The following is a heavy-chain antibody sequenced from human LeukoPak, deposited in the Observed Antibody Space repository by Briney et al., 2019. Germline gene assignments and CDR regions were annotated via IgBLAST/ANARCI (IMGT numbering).Heavy chain of an antibody. CDR2: ISSSSSYI. J-gene: IGHJ3*02. Sequence: GSLRLSCAASGFTFSSYSMNWVRQAPGKGLEWVSSISSSSSYIYYADSVKGRFTISRDNAKNSLYLQMNSLRAEDTAVYYCARDDWGSDAFDIWGQGTMVTVSS. V-gene: IGHV3-21*01. D-gene: IGHD7-27*01. CDR1: GFTFSSYS. CDR3: ARDDWGSDAFDI.